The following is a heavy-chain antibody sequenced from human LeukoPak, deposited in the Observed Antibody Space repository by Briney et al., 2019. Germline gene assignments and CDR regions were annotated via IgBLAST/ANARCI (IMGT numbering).Heavy chain of an antibody. CDR2: MNPNTGNT. V-gene: IGHV1-8*02. CDR3: ARAIRHMVRGVNTQYYFDS. Sequence: ASVKVSCKASGYTFTGYYMHWVRQATGQGLEWMGWMNPNTGNTGYVQKFQGRVTMTRSTSISTAYMELSSLRSEDTAMYYCARAIRHMVRGVNTQYYFDSWGQGTLVTVPS. CDR1: GYTFTGYY. D-gene: IGHD3-10*01. J-gene: IGHJ4*02.